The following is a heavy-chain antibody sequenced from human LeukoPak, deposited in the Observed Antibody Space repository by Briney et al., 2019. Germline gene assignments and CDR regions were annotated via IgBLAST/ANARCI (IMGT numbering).Heavy chain of an antibody. CDR3: ARECSSTSCAYYYGMDV. CDR2: IIPIFGTA. CDR1: GGTFSSYA. Sequence: ASVKVSCKASGGTFSSYAISWVRQAPGQGLEWMGGIIPIFGTANYAQKFQGRVTITADESTSTAYMELSSLRSEDTAVYYCARECSSTSCAYYYGMDVWGQGTTVTVSS. V-gene: IGHV1-69*13. J-gene: IGHJ6*02. D-gene: IGHD2-2*01.